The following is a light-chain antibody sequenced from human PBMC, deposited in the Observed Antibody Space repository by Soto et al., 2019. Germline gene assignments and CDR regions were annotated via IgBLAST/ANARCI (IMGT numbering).Light chain of an antibody. J-gene: IGKJ1*01. V-gene: IGKV1-5*03. CDR1: QSIGSW. CDR2: KAS. Sequence: DIQMTQSPSTLSASVGDRVTITCRASQSIGSWLAWYQQKPGKAPKSLIYKASSLESGVPSRFSGSGSGTEFTLTISSLQPDDFATYYCQQYFTYSQTFGQGTKVEIK. CDR3: QQYFTYSQT.